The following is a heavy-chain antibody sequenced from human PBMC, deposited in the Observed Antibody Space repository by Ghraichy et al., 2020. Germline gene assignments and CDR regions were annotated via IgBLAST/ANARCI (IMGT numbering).Heavy chain of an antibody. Sequence: GGSLRLSCAASGFTFSSYAMHWVRQAPGKGLEWVAVISYDGSNKYYADSVKGRFTISRDNSKNTLYLQMNSLRAEDTAVYYCARDLLGGGDYVEVGYYFDYWGQGTLVTVSS. J-gene: IGHJ4*02. CDR2: ISYDGSNK. D-gene: IGHD2-21*02. CDR1: GFTFSSYA. V-gene: IGHV3-30-3*01. CDR3: ARDLLGGGDYVEVGYYFDY.